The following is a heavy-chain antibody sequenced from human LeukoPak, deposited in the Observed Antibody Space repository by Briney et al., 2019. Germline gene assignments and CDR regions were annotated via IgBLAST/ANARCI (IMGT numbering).Heavy chain of an antibody. CDR1: GYTFTGYY. J-gene: IGHJ6*02. CDR3: ATRYCSSTSCYLPLYYYYGMDV. Sequence: ASVKVSCKAAGYTFTGYYMHWVRQAPGQGLEWMGRINPNNGGTNNAQKFQGRGTMTSDTSISTAYMELSRLRSDDTAVYYCATRYCSSTSCYLPLYYYYGMDVWGQGTTVTVSS. CDR2: INPNNGGT. V-gene: IGHV1-2*06. D-gene: IGHD2-2*01.